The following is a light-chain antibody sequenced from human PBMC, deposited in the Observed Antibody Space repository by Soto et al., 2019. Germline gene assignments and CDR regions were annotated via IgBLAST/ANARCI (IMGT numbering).Light chain of an antibody. CDR1: SSDIGSNT. Sequence: QSVLTQPPSASGTPGQRVTISCSGSSSDIGSNTVNWYQQFPETAPKLLIYGNTRRSSGVPDRFSGSKSGTSASLAISGLQSEDEADYYCAAWDDSLNVVVFGGGTKLTVL. CDR3: AAWDDSLNVVV. J-gene: IGLJ2*01. CDR2: GNT. V-gene: IGLV1-44*01.